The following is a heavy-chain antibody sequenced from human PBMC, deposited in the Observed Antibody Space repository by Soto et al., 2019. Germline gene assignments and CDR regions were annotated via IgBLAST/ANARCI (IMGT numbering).Heavy chain of an antibody. CDR3: ATWIELDLVRVPSAYYPMDV. V-gene: IGHV1-69*01. CDR1: GVSFSTYA. D-gene: IGHD2-15*01. J-gene: IGHJ6*02. Sequence: QVQLVQSAAEVKRAGSSVKVSCKASGVSFSTYAISWLRQAPGQGLEGTGGMVPILGTPAYAQKLQGRVTITADESTSTAYMELRSLRFRATAVYYCATWIELDLVRVPSAYYPMDVWGQGTTVTVSS. CDR2: MVPILGTP.